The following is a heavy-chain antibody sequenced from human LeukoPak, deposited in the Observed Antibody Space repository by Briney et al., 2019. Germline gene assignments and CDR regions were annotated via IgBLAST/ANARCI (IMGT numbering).Heavy chain of an antibody. V-gene: IGHV1-2*06. D-gene: IGHD3-10*01. CDR3: AREYYGSGTSSAFDI. CDR1: GYTFTGYY. J-gene: IGHJ3*02. Sequence: WASVKVSCKASGYTFTGYYMHWVRQAPGQGLDWMGRINTNSGGTNYAQKFQGRVTMTRDTSTSTVYVALSSLRSEDTAVYYCAREYYGSGTSSAFDIWGQGTMVTVSS. CDR2: INTNSGGT.